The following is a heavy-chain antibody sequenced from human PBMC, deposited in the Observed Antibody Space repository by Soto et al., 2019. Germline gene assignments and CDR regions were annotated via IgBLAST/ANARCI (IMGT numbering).Heavy chain of an antibody. D-gene: IGHD6-6*01. V-gene: IGHV1-69*13. Sequence: ASVKVSCKASGGTFSSYAISWVRQAPGQGLEWMGGIIPIFGTANYAQKFQGRVTITADESTSTAYMELSSLRSEDTAVYYCAIAARQPLNWFDPWGQGTLVTVSS. CDR3: AIAARQPLNWFDP. CDR1: GGTFSSYA. J-gene: IGHJ5*02. CDR2: IIPIFGTA.